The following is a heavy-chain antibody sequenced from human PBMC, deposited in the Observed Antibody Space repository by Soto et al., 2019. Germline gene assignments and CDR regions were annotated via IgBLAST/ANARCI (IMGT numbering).Heavy chain of an antibody. CDR2: IYYSGST. D-gene: IGHD1-26*01. CDR3: ARGELLYPFDY. CDR1: GGSVSSSSYY. V-gene: IGHV4-39*01. Sequence: SVTLSLTCTVSGGSVSSSSYYWGWIRQPPGKGLEWIGTIYYSGSTYYNPSLKSRVTISVDTSKNQFSLKLTSVTAADTAVYYCARGELLYPFDYWGQGTLVTVSS. J-gene: IGHJ4*02.